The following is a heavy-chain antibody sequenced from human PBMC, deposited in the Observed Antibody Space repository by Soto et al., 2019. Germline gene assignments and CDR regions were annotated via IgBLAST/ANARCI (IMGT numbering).Heavy chain of an antibody. CDR2: IYATGDT. J-gene: IGHJ5*02. CDR1: GASLSRYY. D-gene: IGHD1-26*01. CDR3: MRDGTKNLRDRFEP. Sequence: SETLSLTCNVSGASLSRYYWSWIRQPPGKGLEWIGRIYATGDTDYNPSLKSRISMSVDMSKKQFSLTLRSVTAADTAIYYCMRDGTKNLRDRFEPWGRGILVTVSS. V-gene: IGHV4-4*07.